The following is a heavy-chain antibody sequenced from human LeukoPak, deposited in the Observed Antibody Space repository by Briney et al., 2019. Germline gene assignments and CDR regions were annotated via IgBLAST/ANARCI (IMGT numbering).Heavy chain of an antibody. CDR1: GFTFSSYA. J-gene: IGHJ3*02. CDR3: ARDTDYAFWSGYYSGEGHAFDI. Sequence: GGSLRLSCAASGFTFSSYAMHWVRQAPGKGLEYVSAISSKGGSPYYANSVKGIFTISRDNSKNPLYLQMGSLRAEDMAVYYCARDTDYAFWSGYYSGEGHAFDIWGQGTMVTVSS. D-gene: IGHD3-3*01. CDR2: ISSKGGSP. V-gene: IGHV3-64*01.